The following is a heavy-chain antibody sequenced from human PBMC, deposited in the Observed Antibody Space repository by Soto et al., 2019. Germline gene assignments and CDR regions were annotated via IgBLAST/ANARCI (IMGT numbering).Heavy chain of an antibody. CDR2: ISAYNGNT. V-gene: IGHV1-18*04. Sequence: ASVKVSCKASGYTFTENQINWLRRAPGQRLEWMGWISAYNGNTNYAQKLQGRVTMTTDTSTSTAYMELRSLRSHDTAVYYCARDEDAARPHFFDYWGQGTPVTVSS. D-gene: IGHD5-18*01. J-gene: IGHJ4*02. CDR3: ARDEDAARPHFFDY. CDR1: GYTFTENQ.